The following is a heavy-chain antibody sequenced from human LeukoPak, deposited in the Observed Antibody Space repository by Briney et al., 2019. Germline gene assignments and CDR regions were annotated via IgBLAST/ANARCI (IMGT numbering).Heavy chain of an antibody. D-gene: IGHD3-3*01. V-gene: IGHV1-18*01. CDR3: ARHHQWSGYCLFDY. J-gene: IGHJ4*02. CDR2: ISAYNGNT. Sequence: ASVTVSSTASGYTFTSYGISWVRPAPGQGLEWMGWISAYNGNTNYAQKLQGRVTMTTDTSTSTAYMELRSLRSDDTAVYYCARHHQWSGYCLFDYWGQGTLVTVSS. CDR1: GYTFTSYG.